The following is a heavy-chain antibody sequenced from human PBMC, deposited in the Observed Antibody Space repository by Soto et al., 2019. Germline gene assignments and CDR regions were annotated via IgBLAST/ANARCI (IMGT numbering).Heavy chain of an antibody. CDR2: INHSGST. CDR1: GGSFSGYS. V-gene: IGHV4-34*01. Sequence: QVQLQQWGAGLLKPSENLSLTCAVYGGSFSGYSWSWISQPPGKGLEWIGEINHSGSTNYNPSLKSRVTISVDTAKNQFSLKLSSVTAADTAVYYCARGDLGRGNGLDYWGQGTLVTVSS. J-gene: IGHJ4*02. D-gene: IGHD3-16*01. CDR3: ARGDLGRGNGLDY.